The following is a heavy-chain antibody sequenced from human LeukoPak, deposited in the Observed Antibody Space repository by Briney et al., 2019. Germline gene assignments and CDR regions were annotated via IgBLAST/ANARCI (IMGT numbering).Heavy chain of an antibody. CDR3: ARDFRSQFYYYGMDV. Sequence: GGSLRLSCAASGFTFSGSWMHWVRQPPGKGLEWVAVISYDGSNKYYADSVKGRFTISRDNSKNTLYLQMNSLRAEDTAVYYCARDFRSQFYYYGMDVWGQGTTVTVSS. V-gene: IGHV3-30-3*01. J-gene: IGHJ6*02. D-gene: IGHD3-10*01. CDR2: ISYDGSNK. CDR1: GFTFSGSW.